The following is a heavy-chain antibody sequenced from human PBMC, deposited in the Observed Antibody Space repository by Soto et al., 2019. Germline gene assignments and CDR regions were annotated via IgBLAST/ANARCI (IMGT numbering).Heavy chain of an antibody. CDR2: INAGNGNT. D-gene: IGHD3-22*01. Sequence: ASVKVSCKASGYTFTSYAMHWVRQAPGQRLEWMGWINAGNGNTKYSQKFQGRVTITRDTSASTAYMELSSLRSEDTAVYYCARGGYDSSGYYYWYFDLWGRGTLVTVSS. CDR1: GYTFTSYA. V-gene: IGHV1-3*01. J-gene: IGHJ2*01. CDR3: ARGGYDSSGYYYWYFDL.